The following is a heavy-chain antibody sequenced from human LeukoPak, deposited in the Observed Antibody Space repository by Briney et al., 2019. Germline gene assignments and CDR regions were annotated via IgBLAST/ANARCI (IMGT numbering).Heavy chain of an antibody. CDR2: ISYDGSNK. J-gene: IGHJ4*02. Sequence: GGSLRLSCAASGFTFSSYAMHWVRQAPGKGLEWVAVISYDGSNKYYADSVKGRFTISRDNSKNTLYLQMNSLRAEDTAVYYCAKDSNWGTALCPYYFDYWGQGTLVTVSS. CDR1: GFTFSSYA. D-gene: IGHD7-27*01. CDR3: AKDSNWGTALCPYYFDY. V-gene: IGHV3-30-3*01.